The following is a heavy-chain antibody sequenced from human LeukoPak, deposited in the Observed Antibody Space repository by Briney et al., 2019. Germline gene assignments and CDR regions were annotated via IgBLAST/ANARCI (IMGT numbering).Heavy chain of an antibody. J-gene: IGHJ4*02. CDR1: GGSISSSRYF. CDR2: ISYTGNT. Sequence: KSSETLSLTCTVSGGSISSSRYFWGWIRQPPGKGLEWVGSISYTGNTYYNPSLQSRVIISVDTSKNQFSLKLSSVTAADTALYYCARRITGTTSDSFDSWGKGTLVTVSS. V-gene: IGHV4-39*01. D-gene: IGHD1-20*01. CDR3: ARRITGTTSDSFDS.